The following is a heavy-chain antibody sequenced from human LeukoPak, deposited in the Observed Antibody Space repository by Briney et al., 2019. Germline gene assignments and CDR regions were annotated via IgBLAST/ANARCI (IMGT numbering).Heavy chain of an antibody. J-gene: IGHJ4*02. CDR3: AGGWDCFDRSGYYYDLDY. D-gene: IGHD3-22*01. CDR2: ISSDSGTI. CDR1: GLTFTSFS. Sequence: GGSLRLSCAAAGLTFTSFSLNLVRQAPGKGLEWVSYISSDSGTIYYADSVNGRFTTSRDNAKNSLYLQMNSLRAEDTAVYYCAGGWDCFDRSGYYYDLDYWGQGTLVTVSS. V-gene: IGHV3-48*01.